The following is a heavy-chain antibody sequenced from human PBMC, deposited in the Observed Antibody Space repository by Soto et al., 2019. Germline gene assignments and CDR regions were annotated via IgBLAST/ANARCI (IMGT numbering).Heavy chain of an antibody. V-gene: IGHV2-26*01. CDR2: IFSNDEK. D-gene: IGHD3-22*01. Sequence: GSGPTLVNPTETLTLTCTVSGFSLSNARMGVSWIRQPPGKALEWLAHIFSNDEKSYSTSLKSRLTISKDTSKSQVVLTMTNMDPVDTATYYCARIEQNNYYDSSGYYETFDYWGQGTLVTVSS. CDR3: ARIEQNNYYDSSGYYETFDY. CDR1: GFSLSNARMG. J-gene: IGHJ4*02.